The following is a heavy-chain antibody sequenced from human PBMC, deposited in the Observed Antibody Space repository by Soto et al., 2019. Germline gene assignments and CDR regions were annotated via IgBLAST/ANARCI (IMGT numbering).Heavy chain of an antibody. Sequence: GGSLRLSCAASGFTFSSYGMHWVRQAPGKGLEWVAVIWYDGSNKYYADSVKGRFTISRDNSKNTLYLQMNSLRAEDTAVYYCAGGHYYDSSGPLDYWGQGTLVTV. CDR2: IWYDGSNK. D-gene: IGHD3-22*01. CDR1: GFTFSSYG. J-gene: IGHJ4*02. V-gene: IGHV3-33*01. CDR3: AGGHYYDSSGPLDY.